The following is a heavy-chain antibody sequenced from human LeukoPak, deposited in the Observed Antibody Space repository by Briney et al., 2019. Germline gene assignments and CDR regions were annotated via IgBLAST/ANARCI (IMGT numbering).Heavy chain of an antibody. CDR1: GFTFSNYA. CDR2: ISGSGGST. V-gene: IGHV3-23*01. Sequence: GGSLRLSCAASGFTFSNYAMNWVRQAPGKGLEWVSAISGSGGSTYYADSVKGRFTISRDNSKNTLYLQMNSLRAEDTAVYYCAKDRGPRPEYSSSWYSWYFDLWGRGTLVTVSS. CDR3: AKDRGPRPEYSSSWYSWYFDL. J-gene: IGHJ2*01. D-gene: IGHD6-13*01.